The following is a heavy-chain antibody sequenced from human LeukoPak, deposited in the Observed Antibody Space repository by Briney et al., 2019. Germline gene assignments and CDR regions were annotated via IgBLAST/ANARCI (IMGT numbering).Heavy chain of an antibody. CDR1: GGSFSGYY. D-gene: IGHD4-17*01. CDR2: INHSGST. CDR3: ARNDYGDYVRGFDY. J-gene: IGHJ4*02. Sequence: PSETLSLTCVVYGGSFSGYYWSWIRQPPGKGLEWIGEINHSGSTNYNPSLKSRVTISVDTSKNQFSLKLSSVTAADTAVYYCARNDYGDYVRGFDYWGQGTLVTVSS. V-gene: IGHV4-34*01.